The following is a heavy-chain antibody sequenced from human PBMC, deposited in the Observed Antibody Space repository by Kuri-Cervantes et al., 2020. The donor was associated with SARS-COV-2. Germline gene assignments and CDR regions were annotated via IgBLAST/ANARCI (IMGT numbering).Heavy chain of an antibody. CDR1: GFTFSSHA. CDR3: ARDQAGTIDY. Sequence: GESLKISCAASGFTFSSHAMHWVRQAPGKGLEWVAVISYDGSNKYYADSVKGRFTISRDNSKNTLYLQMNSLRAEDTAVYYCARDQAGTIDYWGQGTLVTVSS. D-gene: IGHD1-1*01. J-gene: IGHJ4*02. V-gene: IGHV3-30-3*01. CDR2: ISYDGSNK.